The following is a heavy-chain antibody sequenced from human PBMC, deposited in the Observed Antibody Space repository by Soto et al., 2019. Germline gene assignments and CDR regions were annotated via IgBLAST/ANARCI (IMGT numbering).Heavy chain of an antibody. Sequence: EVQLVQSGAEVKKPGESLRISCKGSGFRFTTYWISWVRQMPGKGLEWMGRIDPTDSYTDYSPSFQGHITMSADKSISTAYLQWSSLKASDTAMYFCVRHYSTSKFDPWGQGTLVSVSS. D-gene: IGHD6-6*01. V-gene: IGHV5-10-1*03. CDR2: IDPTDSYT. CDR1: GFRFTTYW. J-gene: IGHJ5*02. CDR3: VRHYSTSKFDP.